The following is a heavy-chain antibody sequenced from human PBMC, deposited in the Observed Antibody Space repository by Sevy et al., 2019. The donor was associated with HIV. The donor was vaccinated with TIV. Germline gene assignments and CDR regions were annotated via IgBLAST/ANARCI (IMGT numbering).Heavy chain of an antibody. J-gene: IGHJ6*02. Sequence: GGSLRLSCSGSGFSFSNSAMNWVRQTPGKGLKYVSAISSDGVSTYYTDSLRGRFTIFRGNSKNSLYLQMSSLRVEDTAVYYCVKDPDYNFWRGDYGMDVWGQATTVTVPS. CDR3: VKDPDYNFWRGDYGMDV. V-gene: IGHV3-64D*06. CDR2: ISSDGVST. CDR1: GFSFSNSA. D-gene: IGHD3-3*01.